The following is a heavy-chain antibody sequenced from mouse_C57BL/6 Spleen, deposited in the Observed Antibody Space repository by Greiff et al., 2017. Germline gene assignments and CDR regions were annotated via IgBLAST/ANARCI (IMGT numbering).Heavy chain of an antibody. CDR1: GYTFTSYW. CDR2: IHPNSGST. Sequence: VQLQQSGAELVKPGASVKLSCKASGYTFTSYWMHWVKQRPGQGLEWIGMIHPNSGSTNYNEKFKSKATLTVDKSSSTAYMQLSSLTSEDSAVYYCARFRGDYYAMDYWGQGTSVTVSS. J-gene: IGHJ4*01. D-gene: IGHD3-3*01. CDR3: ARFRGDYYAMDY. V-gene: IGHV1-64*01.